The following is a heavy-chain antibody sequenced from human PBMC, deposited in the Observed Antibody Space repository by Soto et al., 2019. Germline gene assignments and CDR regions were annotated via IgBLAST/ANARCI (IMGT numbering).Heavy chain of an antibody. J-gene: IGHJ5*02. CDR1: GFTFSSYA. Sequence: GGSLRLSCAASGFTFSSYAMSWVRQAPGKGLEWVSAISGSGGSTYYADSVKGRFTISRDNSKNTLYLQMNSLRAEDTAVYYCAKGGGYCSGGSCLDWFDPWGQGTLVTVSS. CDR2: ISGSGGST. D-gene: IGHD2-15*01. V-gene: IGHV3-23*01. CDR3: AKGGGYCSGGSCLDWFDP.